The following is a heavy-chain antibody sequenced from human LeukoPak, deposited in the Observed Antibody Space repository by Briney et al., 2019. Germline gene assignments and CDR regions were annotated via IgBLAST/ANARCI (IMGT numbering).Heavy chain of an antibody. CDR3: ARDLWFGELFYPYYYGVDV. J-gene: IGHJ6*02. CDR2: INQDGSAT. V-gene: IGHV3-7*01. D-gene: IGHD3-10*01. CDR1: GFTFSSYW. Sequence: GGSLRLSCAASGFTFSSYWLSWVRQAPGKGLEWVANINQDGSATYYVDSVKGRFTISRDNAKNSLYLQMNSLRAEDTAVYYCARDLWFGELFYPYYYGVDVWGQGTTVTVSS.